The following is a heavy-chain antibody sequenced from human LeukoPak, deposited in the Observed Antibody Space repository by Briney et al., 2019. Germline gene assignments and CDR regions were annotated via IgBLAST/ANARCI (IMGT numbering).Heavy chain of an antibody. V-gene: IGHV3-23*01. D-gene: IGHD2/OR15-2a*01. CDR3: ASNRRWYYGMDV. J-gene: IGHJ6*02. CDR2: ISGSGGST. Sequence: GGSPRLSCAASGFTFSSYAMSWVRQAPGKGLEWVSAISGSGGSTYYADSVKGRFTISRDNSKNTLYLQMNSLRAEDTAVYYCASNRRWYYGMDVWGQGTTVTVFS. CDR1: GFTFSSYA.